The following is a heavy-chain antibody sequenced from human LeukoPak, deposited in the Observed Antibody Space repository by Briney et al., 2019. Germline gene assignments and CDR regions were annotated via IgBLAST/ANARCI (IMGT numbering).Heavy chain of an antibody. Sequence: SETLSLTCAVYGGSFGGYYWSWIRQPPGKGLEWIGEINHSGSTNYNPSLKSRVTISVDTSENQFSLKLSSVTAADTAVYYCARGLDIAARPFDPWGQGTLVAVSS. CDR2: INHSGST. CDR1: GGSFGGYY. CDR3: ARGLDIAARPFDP. D-gene: IGHD6-6*01. J-gene: IGHJ5*02. V-gene: IGHV4-34*01.